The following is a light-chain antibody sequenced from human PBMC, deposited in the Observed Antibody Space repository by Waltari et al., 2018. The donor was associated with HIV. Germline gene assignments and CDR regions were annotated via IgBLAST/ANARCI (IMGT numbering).Light chain of an antibody. Sequence: SYELTQPPSVSVSPGQPASIPCSGAKLGDKYASWYQQKPGQSPVLVIYQDTKRPSGIPERFSGSNSGNTATLTISGTQAMDEADYYCQAWDSSTSYVFGTGTKVTVL. CDR3: QAWDSSTSYV. J-gene: IGLJ1*01. V-gene: IGLV3-1*01. CDR1: KLGDKY. CDR2: QDT.